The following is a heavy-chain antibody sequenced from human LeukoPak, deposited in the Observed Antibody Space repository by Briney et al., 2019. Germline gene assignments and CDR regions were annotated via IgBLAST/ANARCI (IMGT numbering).Heavy chain of an antibody. D-gene: IGHD5-24*01. CDR1: GGSTSSYY. CDR3: ARDLSRDGYNLFDY. CDR2: IYYSGST. V-gene: IGHV4-59*01. Sequence: SETLSLTCTVSGGSTSSYYWSWIRQPPGKGLEWIGYIYYSGSTNYNPSLKSRVTISVDTSKNQFSLKLSSVTAADTAVYYCARDLSRDGYNLFDYWGQGTLVTVSS. J-gene: IGHJ4*02.